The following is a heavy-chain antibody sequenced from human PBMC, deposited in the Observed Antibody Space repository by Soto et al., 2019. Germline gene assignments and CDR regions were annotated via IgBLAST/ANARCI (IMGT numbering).Heavy chain of an antibody. Sequence: SVKVSCKASGGTFSSYAISWVRQAPGQGLEWMGGIIPIFGTANYAQKFQGRVTITADESTSTAYMELSSLRSEDTAVYYCARFIVVPPRVYYFDYWCQGILVTVS. V-gene: IGHV1-69*13. CDR2: IIPIFGTA. CDR3: ARFIVVPPRVYYFDY. J-gene: IGHJ4*02. D-gene: IGHD1-26*01. CDR1: GGTFSSYA.